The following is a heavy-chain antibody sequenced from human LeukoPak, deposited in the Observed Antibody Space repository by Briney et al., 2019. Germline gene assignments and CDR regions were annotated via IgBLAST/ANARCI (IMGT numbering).Heavy chain of an antibody. D-gene: IGHD3-22*01. V-gene: IGHV3-21*01. J-gene: IGHJ4*02. CDR3: ARDHRDDSSGYYYPDY. CDR2: ISSSSSYI. Sequence: PGGSLRLSCAASGFTFSSYSMNWVRQAPGKGLEWVSSISSSSSYIYYADSVKGRFTISRDNAKNSLYLQMNSLRAEDTAVYYCARDHRDDSSGYYYPDYWGQGTLVTVSS. CDR1: GFTFSSYS.